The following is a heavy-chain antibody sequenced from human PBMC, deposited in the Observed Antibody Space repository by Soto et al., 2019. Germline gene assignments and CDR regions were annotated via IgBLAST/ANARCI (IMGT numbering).Heavy chain of an antibody. CDR1: GGSISSGGYS. CDR3: PRVGGLRAVAVDY. D-gene: IGHD6-19*01. V-gene: IGHV4-30-2*01. CDR2: IYHSGST. Sequence: QLQLQESGSGLVKPSQTLSLTCAVSGGSISSGGYSWSWIRQPPGKGLEWIGYIYHSGSTYYNPPHQSRVPVSVDGSKDQFPRKLCFVTAAATALYYCPRVGGLRAVAVDYWGQGTLVSVSS. J-gene: IGHJ4*02.